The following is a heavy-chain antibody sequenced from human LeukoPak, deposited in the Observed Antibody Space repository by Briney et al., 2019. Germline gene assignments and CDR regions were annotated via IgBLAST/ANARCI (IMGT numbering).Heavy chain of an antibody. D-gene: IGHD3-3*01. CDR1: GGSISSGSYY. CDR3: ARESGFWSGYYFDY. Sequence: SETLSLTCTVSGGSISSGSYYWSWIRQPAGKGLEWIGRIYTSGSTNYNPSLKSRVTISVDTSKNQFSLKLSSVTAADTAVYYCARESGFWSGYYFDYWGQGTPVTVSS. CDR2: IYTSGST. V-gene: IGHV4-61*02. J-gene: IGHJ4*02.